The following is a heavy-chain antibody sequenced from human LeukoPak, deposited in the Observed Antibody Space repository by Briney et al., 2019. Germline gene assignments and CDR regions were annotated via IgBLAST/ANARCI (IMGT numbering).Heavy chain of an antibody. Sequence: SVKVSCKASGDTFNNYAISWVRQASGQGLEWMGRIIPSYGTANYAEKFQGRVTIIADGSTSTAYIELSSLRSEDTAVYHCARLLAGCPGGRCRAHFDYWGQGTLVTVSS. J-gene: IGHJ4*02. D-gene: IGHD2-15*01. CDR3: ARLLAGCPGGRCRAHFDY. CDR1: GDTFNNYA. CDR2: IIPSYGTA. V-gene: IGHV1-69*13.